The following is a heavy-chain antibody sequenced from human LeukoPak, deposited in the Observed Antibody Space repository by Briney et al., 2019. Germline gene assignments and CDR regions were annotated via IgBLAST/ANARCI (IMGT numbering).Heavy chain of an antibody. D-gene: IGHD6-13*01. CDR3: ARDFCPTYSSSCGGVNWFDP. J-gene: IGHJ5*02. CDR2: IYHSGST. Sequence: PSETLSLTCAVSGGSISSGGYSWSWIRQPPGKGLEWIGYIYHSGSTYYNPSLKSRVTMSVDTSKNQFSLKLSSVTAADTAVYYCARDFCPTYSSSCGGVNWFDPWGQGTLVTVSS. V-gene: IGHV4-30-2*01. CDR1: GGSISSGGYS.